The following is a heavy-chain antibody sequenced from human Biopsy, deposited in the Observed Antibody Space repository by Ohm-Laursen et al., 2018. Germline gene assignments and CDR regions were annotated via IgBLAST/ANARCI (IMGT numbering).Heavy chain of an antibody. CDR3: ARGSNEYGGLYFPH. D-gene: IGHD4-23*01. V-gene: IGHV4-59*02. Sequence: SETLSLTCTVSGDSVTKYYWSWIRQPPGKGLEWIGHIYYSVMTNYNPSLQSRVSISVDTSRNQVSLTLSSLTAADTAVYYCARGSNEYGGLYFPHWGQGTLVTVSS. CDR2: IYYSVMT. CDR1: GDSVTKYY. J-gene: IGHJ1*01.